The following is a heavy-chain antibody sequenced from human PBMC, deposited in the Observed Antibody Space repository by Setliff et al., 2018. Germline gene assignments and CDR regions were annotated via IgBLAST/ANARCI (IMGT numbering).Heavy chain of an antibody. CDR3: ARSDHLVVDGFDV. Sequence: RASVPVSCKASGYTFNGYYMHWVRQAPGQGLEWMGWINPNSGGTNYAQKFQGWVTMTRDTSISTAYMELSRLRSDDTAVYFCARSDHLVVDGFDVWGQGTMVPSPQ. V-gene: IGHV1-2*04. CDR1: GYTFNGYY. D-gene: IGHD3-16*01. J-gene: IGHJ3*01. CDR2: INPNSGGT.